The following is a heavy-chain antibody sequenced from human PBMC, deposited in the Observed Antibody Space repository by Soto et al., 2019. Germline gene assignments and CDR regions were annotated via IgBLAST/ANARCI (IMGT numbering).Heavy chain of an antibody. Sequence: EVQLVESGGGLVQPGGSLRLSCAASGFTFGSHWMHWVRQAPGKGLVYVSRISSGGTTTNYAESVKGRSTISRDNARNTLYLQMNSLRVEDTAVYYCARFGTSYDTSGFLYWGQGTPVTVSS. D-gene: IGHD3-22*01. V-gene: IGHV3-74*02. CDR1: GFTFGSHW. J-gene: IGHJ4*02. CDR2: ISSGGTTT. CDR3: ARFGTSYDTSGFLY.